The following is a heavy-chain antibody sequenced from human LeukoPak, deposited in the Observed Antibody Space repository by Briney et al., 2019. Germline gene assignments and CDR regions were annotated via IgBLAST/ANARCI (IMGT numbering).Heavy chain of an antibody. CDR2: ISSNSSTV. D-gene: IGHD3-9*01. CDR1: GFTFSDYS. V-gene: IGHV3-48*01. CDR3: ARDRLHYDSLTGYPAD. Sequence: PGGSLRLSCAASGFTFSDYSMNWVRQAPGKGLEWVSYISSNSSTVYYADSVKGRFTISRDNSKNTLYLQMNSLRAEDTAVYYCARDRLHYDSLTGYPADWGQGTLVTVSS. J-gene: IGHJ4*02.